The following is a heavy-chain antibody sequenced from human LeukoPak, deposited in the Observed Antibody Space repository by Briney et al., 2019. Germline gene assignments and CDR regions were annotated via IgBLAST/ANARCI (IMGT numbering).Heavy chain of an antibody. V-gene: IGHV4-38-2*02. D-gene: IGHD3-22*01. CDR3: ARSQPSDDSSGYYWDDAFDI. J-gene: IGHJ3*02. Sequence: PSETLSLTCTVSGYSISSGYYWGWIRQPPGKGLEWIGSIYHSGSTYYNPSLKSRVTISVDTSKNQFSLKLSSVTAADTAVYYRARSQPSDDSSGYYWDDAFDIWGKGTTVTVSS. CDR1: GYSISSGYY. CDR2: IYHSGST.